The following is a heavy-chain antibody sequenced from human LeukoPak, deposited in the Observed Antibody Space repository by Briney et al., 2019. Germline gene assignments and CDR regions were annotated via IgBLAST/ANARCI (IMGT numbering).Heavy chain of an antibody. CDR2: IIPIFGTA. V-gene: IGHV1-69*01. J-gene: IGHJ4*02. D-gene: IGHD5-18*01. CDR1: EGTFSIDA. Sequence: ASVKVSCKASEGTFSIDALSWVRQAPGQGVERMGGIIPIFGTANYAQKFQGRVTITADESTSTAYMELSSLRSEDTAVYYCARDRGDSYGALDYWGQGTLVTVSS. CDR3: ARDRGDSYGALDY.